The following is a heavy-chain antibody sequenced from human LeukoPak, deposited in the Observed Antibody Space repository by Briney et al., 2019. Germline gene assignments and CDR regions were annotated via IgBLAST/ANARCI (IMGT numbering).Heavy chain of an antibody. CDR2: IYYSGST. CDR1: GGSISSSSYY. CDR3: ARGWYSSSSYYFDY. V-gene: IGHV4-39*07. D-gene: IGHD6-13*01. J-gene: IGHJ4*02. Sequence: SETLSLTCTVSGGSISSSSYYWGWIRQPPGKGLEWIGSIYYSGSTYYNPSLKSRVTISVDTSKNQFSLKLSSVTAADTAVYYCARGWYSSSSYYFDYWGQGTLVTVSS.